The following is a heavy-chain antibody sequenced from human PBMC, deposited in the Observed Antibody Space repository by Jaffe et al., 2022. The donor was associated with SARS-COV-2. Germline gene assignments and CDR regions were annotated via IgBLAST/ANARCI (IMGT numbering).Heavy chain of an antibody. CDR2: ISYDGSNK. J-gene: IGHJ6*02. CDR3: AKALVLYSSSSDTNYYYGMDV. D-gene: IGHD6-6*01. Sequence: QVQLVESGGGVVQPGRSLRLSCAASGFTFSSYGMHWVRQAPGKGLEWVAVISYDGSNKYYADSVKGRFTISRDNSKNTLYLQMNSLRAEDTAVYYCAKALVLYSSSSDTNYYYGMDVWGQGTTVTVSS. V-gene: IGHV3-30*18. CDR1: GFTFSSYG.